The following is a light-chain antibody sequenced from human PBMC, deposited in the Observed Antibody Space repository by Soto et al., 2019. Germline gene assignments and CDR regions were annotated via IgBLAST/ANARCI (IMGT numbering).Light chain of an antibody. CDR1: SGDIGSYNR. J-gene: IGLJ1*01. CDR3: SSYTNINTRACV. V-gene: IGLV2-14*01. CDR2: EVT. Sequence: QSVLTQPASVSVSPGQSITMSCTGTSGDIGSYNRVSWYQQHPGKAPKLIIYEVTDRPSGVSNRFSDSKSGNTASLTISGLQAEDEAEYYCSSYTNINTRACVFGTGTKVTVL.